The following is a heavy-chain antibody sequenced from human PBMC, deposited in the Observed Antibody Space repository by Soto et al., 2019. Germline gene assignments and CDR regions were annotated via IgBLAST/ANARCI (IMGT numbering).Heavy chain of an antibody. CDR2: INHSGSN. V-gene: IGHV4-34*01. Sequence: PSETLSLTCAVYGGSFSGYYWSWLSQPAWKGLEWVGEINHSGSNNYNPSLKSRGTISVDTSKNQFSLKLSSVTAADTAVYYCAGQYSSSWYPSYYCGMDVWVQGTTV. J-gene: IGHJ6*02. D-gene: IGHD6-13*01. CDR3: AGQYSSSWYPSYYCGMDV. CDR1: GGSFSGYY.